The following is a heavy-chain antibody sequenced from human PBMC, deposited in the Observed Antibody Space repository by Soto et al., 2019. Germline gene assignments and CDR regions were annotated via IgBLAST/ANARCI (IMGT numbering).Heavy chain of an antibody. V-gene: IGHV4-30-4*01. J-gene: IGHJ5*02. Sequence: SETLSLTCTVSGGSISSGDYYWSWIRQPPGKGLEWIGYMYYSGSTYYKPSLKSRVTISVDTSKNQFSLKLSSVTAAATAVYYCARARGDRFDPWGKGTLVTVSS. CDR3: ARARGDRFDP. CDR2: MYYSGST. D-gene: IGHD3-16*01. CDR1: GGSISSGDYY.